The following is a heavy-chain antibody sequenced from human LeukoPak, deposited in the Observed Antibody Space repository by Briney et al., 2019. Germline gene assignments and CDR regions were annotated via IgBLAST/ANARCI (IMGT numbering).Heavy chain of an antibody. Sequence: GGSLRLSCAASGFTFANYAMTWVRQAPGEGLQWVSMISGSGGNTYYADYVKGGITISRDNSNNTLYLQMSSLRAEGTAVYYCVLGEYWGQGTLVTVSS. J-gene: IGHJ4*02. CDR2: ISGSGGNT. CDR1: GFTFANYA. CDR3: VLGEY. V-gene: IGHV3-23*01. D-gene: IGHD3-10*01.